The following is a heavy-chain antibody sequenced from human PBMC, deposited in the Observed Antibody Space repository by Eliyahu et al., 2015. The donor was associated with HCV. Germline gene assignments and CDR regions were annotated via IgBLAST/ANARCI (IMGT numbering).Heavy chain of an antibody. CDR3: ARNQIYYYGMDV. J-gene: IGHJ6*02. V-gene: IGHV4-59*01. CDR1: GGSISSYY. D-gene: IGHD3-10*01. CDR2: IYYSGST. Sequence: QVQMQESGPGLVKPSETLSLTCTVSGGSISSYYWSWIRQPPGKGLEWIGYIYYSGSTNYNPSLKSRVTISVDTSKNQFSLKLSSVTAADTAVYYCARNQIYYYGMDVWGQGTTVTVSS.